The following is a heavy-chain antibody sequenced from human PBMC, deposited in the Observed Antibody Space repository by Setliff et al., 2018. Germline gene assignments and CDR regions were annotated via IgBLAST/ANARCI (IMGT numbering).Heavy chain of an antibody. CDR2: INPNSGGT. D-gene: IGHD1-26*01. CDR1: GYTFTGYY. V-gene: IGHV1-2*04. J-gene: IGHJ6*02. CDR3: ARDLLYSGSYFGYYYGMDV. Sequence: GASVKVSCKASGYTFTGYYMHWVRQAPGQGLEWMGRINPNSGGTNYAQKFQGWVTMTRDTSISTAYMELSRLRSDDTAVYYCARDLLYSGSYFGYYYGMDVWGQGTTVTVSS.